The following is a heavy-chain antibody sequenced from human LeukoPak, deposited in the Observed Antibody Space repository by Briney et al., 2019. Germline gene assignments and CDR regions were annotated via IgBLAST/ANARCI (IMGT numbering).Heavy chain of an antibody. CDR3: ARANSRYSSGWYYGY. CDR1: GGSIRSSYYY. CDR2: IYDSGST. J-gene: IGHJ4*02. D-gene: IGHD6-19*01. Sequence: SETLSLTCTVSGGSIRSSYYYWGWIRQPPGKGLEWIGSIYDSGSTYYNPSLKSRVTISVDTSKNQFSLKLNSVTAADTAVYYCARANSRYSSGWYYGYWGQGTLVTVSS. V-gene: IGHV4-39*01.